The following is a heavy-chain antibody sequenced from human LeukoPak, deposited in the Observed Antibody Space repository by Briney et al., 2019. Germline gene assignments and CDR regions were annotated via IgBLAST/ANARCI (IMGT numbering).Heavy chain of an antibody. J-gene: IGHJ3*02. Sequence: ASVRVSCKAAGYTFTSYDINWVGQATGQGLEWMGGMNPNSGNTGYAQKFQGRVTMTRNTSISTAYMELSSLRSEDTAMYYCARGNGGIDDAFDIWGQGTMVTVSS. CDR3: ARGNGGIDDAFDI. CDR1: GYTFTSYD. V-gene: IGHV1-8*01. CDR2: MNPNSGNT.